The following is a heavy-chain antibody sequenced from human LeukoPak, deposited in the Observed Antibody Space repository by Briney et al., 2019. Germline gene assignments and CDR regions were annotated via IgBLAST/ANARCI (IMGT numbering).Heavy chain of an antibody. D-gene: IGHD3-22*01. CDR2: ISAYNGNT. J-gene: IGHJ4*02. CDR1: GYTFTSYG. V-gene: IGHV1-18*01. Sequence: ASVKVSCKASGYTFTSYGISWVRQAPGQGLEWMGWISAYNGNTNYAQKLQGRVTMTTDTSTSTAYMELRCLRSDDTAVYYCARDLWFYDSSGYFGYWGQGTLVTVSS. CDR3: ARDLWFYDSSGYFGY.